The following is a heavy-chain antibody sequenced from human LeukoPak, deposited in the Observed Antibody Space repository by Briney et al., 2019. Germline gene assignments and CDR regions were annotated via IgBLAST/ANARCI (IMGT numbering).Heavy chain of an antibody. J-gene: IGHJ4*02. Sequence: GGSLRLSCAASGFTFSSYAMSWVRQPPGKGLEWVSAISGCSGTIYYADSVKGRFTISRDNSKNTLYLQMHRLRAEDTAVYYCAKDRQAWALFDYWGQGTLVTVSS. CDR2: ISGCSGTI. V-gene: IGHV3-23*01. CDR3: AKDRQAWALFDY. D-gene: IGHD1-26*01. CDR1: GFTFSSYA.